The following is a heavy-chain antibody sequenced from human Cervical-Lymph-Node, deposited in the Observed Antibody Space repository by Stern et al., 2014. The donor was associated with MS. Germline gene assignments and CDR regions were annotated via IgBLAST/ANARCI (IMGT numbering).Heavy chain of an antibody. CDR3: ARGLLGSENAFDI. Sequence: QVQLVQSGAEVKKPWSSAKVPCKASDYIFTSDGISWVRPAPGQVLVCMGWISAYNGNTIYAQKLQGRVTMPTDTSTSTAYMELRSLRSDDTAVYYCARGLLGSENAFDIWGQGTMVTVSS. J-gene: IGHJ3*02. D-gene: IGHD2-15*01. CDR2: ISAYNGNT. V-gene: IGHV1-18*01. CDR1: DYIFTSDG.